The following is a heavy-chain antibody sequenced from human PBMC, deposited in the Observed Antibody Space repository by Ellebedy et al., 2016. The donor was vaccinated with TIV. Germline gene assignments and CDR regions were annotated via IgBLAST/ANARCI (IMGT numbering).Heavy chain of an antibody. CDR3: AKSLYYGDSASYVFDY. V-gene: IGHV3-23*01. D-gene: IGHD4-17*01. CDR2: ISTSGGKT. Sequence: GESLKISCAASGFIFSNYVMIWVRQAPGKGLEWVSSISTSGGKTYYADFVRGRFTISRDNSKNTLYLQMNSLRPEDTAVYYCAKSLYYGDSASYVFDYWGLGTLVTVSS. J-gene: IGHJ4*02. CDR1: GFIFSNYV.